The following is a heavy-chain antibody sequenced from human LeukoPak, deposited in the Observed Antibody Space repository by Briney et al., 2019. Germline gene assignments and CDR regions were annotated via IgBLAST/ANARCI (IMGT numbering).Heavy chain of an antibody. CDR1: GFTFSNYA. Sequence: GGALRLSCAASGFTFSNYAMSWVRKAPGKGLEWVSGISGSGGGTYYADSVKGRFTISRDNSKNTLYLQMNSLRAEDTAVYYCAKDGGITMVRGVRYYFDYWGQGTLVTVSS. D-gene: IGHD3-10*01. V-gene: IGHV3-23*01. J-gene: IGHJ4*02. CDR3: AKDGGITMVRGVRYYFDY. CDR2: ISGSGGGT.